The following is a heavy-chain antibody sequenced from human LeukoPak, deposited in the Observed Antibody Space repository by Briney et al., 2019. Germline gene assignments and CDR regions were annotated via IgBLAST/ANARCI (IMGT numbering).Heavy chain of an antibody. CDR3: ARTTSCMDV. CDR1: GGSISSGDYY. J-gene: IGHJ6*04. Sequence: SQTLSLTCTVSGGSISSGDYYWSWIRQPPGTGLEWIGYIDYSGSTYYNPSLKSRVTISVDTSKNQFSLKLSSVTAADTPVYYCARTTSCMDVWGKGTTVTVSS. V-gene: IGHV4-30-4*01. D-gene: IGHD1-1*01. CDR2: IDYSGST.